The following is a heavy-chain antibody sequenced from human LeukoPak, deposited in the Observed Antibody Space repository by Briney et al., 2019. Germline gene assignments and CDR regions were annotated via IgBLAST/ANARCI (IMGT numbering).Heavy chain of an antibody. J-gene: IGHJ4*02. CDR3: AKDRRGYSYGPFDY. CDR2: ISSSSSYI. D-gene: IGHD5-18*01. Sequence: KTGGSLRLSCAASGFIFSSYNLNWVRQAPGKGLEWVSSISSSSSYIYYADSMKGRFTISRDNARNSLYLQMNSLRAEDTALYYCAKDRRGYSYGPFDYWGQGTLVTVSS. CDR1: GFIFSSYN. V-gene: IGHV3-21*04.